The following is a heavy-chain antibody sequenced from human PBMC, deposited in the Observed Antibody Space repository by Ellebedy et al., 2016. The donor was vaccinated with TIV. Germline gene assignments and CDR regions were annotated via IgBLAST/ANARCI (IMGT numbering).Heavy chain of an antibody. J-gene: IGHJ4*02. CDR3: ARGAYNSSPDF. CDR2: ISSSGTAI. Sequence: GESLKISXEASGFTFRTYGLNWVRQAPGKGLAWLSYISSSGTAIHYADSVKGRFTISRDNGKSSLYLQMNSLRTDDTAVYYCARGAYNSSPDFWGQGTLVTVSS. CDR1: GFTFRTYG. D-gene: IGHD6-13*01. V-gene: IGHV3-48*04.